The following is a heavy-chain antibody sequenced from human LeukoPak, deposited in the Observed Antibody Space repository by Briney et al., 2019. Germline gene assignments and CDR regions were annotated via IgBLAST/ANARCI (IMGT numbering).Heavy chain of an antibody. CDR1: GYTFIGYY. J-gene: IGHJ5*02. D-gene: IGHD2-15*01. CDR3: ARGKRSQVIVVVVSTTDNWFVP. CDR2: INPNSGGT. V-gene: IGHV1-2*02. Sequence: ASVTESFKASGYTFIGYYMHWVRQAPGQGLEWMGWINPNSGGTNYAQKFQGRVTMTRDTSISTAYMELSRLRSDDTAVYYCARGKRSQVIVVVVSTTDNWFVPSGARTLVTVSS.